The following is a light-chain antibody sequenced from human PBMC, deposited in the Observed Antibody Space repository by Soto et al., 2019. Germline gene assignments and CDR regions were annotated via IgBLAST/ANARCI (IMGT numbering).Light chain of an antibody. CDR3: QQYNNWPPKRT. CDR2: GAP. V-gene: IGKV3D-15*01. CDR1: QSVSSSY. J-gene: IGKJ1*01. Sequence: EIVLTQSPGTLSLSPGERATLSCRASQSVSSSYLAWYQQKPGQAPRLLIYGAPTRATGIPARFSGSGSGTEFTLTISSLQSEDFAVYYCQQYNNWPPKRTFGQGTKVDIK.